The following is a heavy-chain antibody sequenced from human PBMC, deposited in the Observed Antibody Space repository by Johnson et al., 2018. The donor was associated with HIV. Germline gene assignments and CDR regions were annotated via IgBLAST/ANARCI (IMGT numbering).Heavy chain of an antibody. D-gene: IGHD3-3*01. CDR1: GFTFDDYG. CDR3: ATERGVSEWLRRPFDAFDV. Sequence: VLLVESGGGVVQPGRSLRLSCAASGFTFDDYGMNWVRQGPGKGLEWVANIKQDGSETFYADSVKGRFIISRDNARNSVFLQMNSLKSDDTAMYYCATERGVSEWLRRPFDAFDVWGQGTMSPSLQ. V-gene: IGHV3-7*03. J-gene: IGHJ3*01. CDR2: IKQDGSET.